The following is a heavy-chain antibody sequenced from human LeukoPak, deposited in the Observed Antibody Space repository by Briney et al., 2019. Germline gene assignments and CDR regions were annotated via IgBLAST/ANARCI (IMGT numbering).Heavy chain of an antibody. CDR3: GRVGGRSKAAKGDAFDI. D-gene: IGHD6-6*01. CDR1: GFTFSSYS. J-gene: IGHJ3*02. V-gene: IGHV3-21*01. CDR2: ISSGSTYM. Sequence: GGSLRLSCAASGFTFSSYSMNWVRQAPGKGLEWVSSISSGSTYMYYADSVKGRFTISRDNAQNSMYLQMNSLRAEDTAVYYCGRVGGRSKAAKGDAFDIWGQGAMVTVSS.